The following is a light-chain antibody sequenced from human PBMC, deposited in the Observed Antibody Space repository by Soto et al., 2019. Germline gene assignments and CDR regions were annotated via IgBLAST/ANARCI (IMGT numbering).Light chain of an antibody. J-gene: IGLJ1*01. V-gene: IGLV3-21*02. CDR2: DSS. CDR1: NIGSKG. Sequence: SYVLTQPPSVSVAPGQTARIACGGNNIGSKGVHWYHQKPGQAPVLVVFDSSDRPSGIPERFSGSNSGNTATLTISRVEAGDEDEYYCQVWDSTSDHLYVFGTGTKVTVL. CDR3: QVWDSTSDHLYV.